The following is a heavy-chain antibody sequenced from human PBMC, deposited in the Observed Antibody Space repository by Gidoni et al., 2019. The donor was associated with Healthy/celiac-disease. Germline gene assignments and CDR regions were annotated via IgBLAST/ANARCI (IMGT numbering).Heavy chain of an antibody. CDR1: GGSFSGYY. J-gene: IGHJ6*02. CDR2: INHSGST. CDR3: ARGSVDTAMVKGPRVFYGMDV. Sequence: QVQLQQWGAGLLKPSETLSLTCAVYGGSFSGYYWRWIRQPPGKGLEWIGEINHSGSTNYNPSLKSRVTISVDTSKNQFSLKLSSVTAADTAVYYCARGSVDTAMVKGPRVFYGMDVWGQGTTVTVSS. V-gene: IGHV4-34*01. D-gene: IGHD5-18*01.